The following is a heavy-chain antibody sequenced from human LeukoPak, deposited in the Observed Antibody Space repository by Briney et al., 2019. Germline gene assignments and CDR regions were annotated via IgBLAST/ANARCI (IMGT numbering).Heavy chain of an antibody. D-gene: IGHD6-13*01. J-gene: IGHJ3*02. Sequence: PSETLSLTCAVSGGSLSGYYWTWIRQPPGKGLEWIGEINHSGSTNYNPSLKSRVTISVDKSKNQFSLKLSSVTAADTAVYYCARVLVGSSSPSGVAFDIWGQGTMVTVSS. V-gene: IGHV4-34*01. CDR3: ARVLVGSSSPSGVAFDI. CDR1: GGSLSGYY. CDR2: INHSGST.